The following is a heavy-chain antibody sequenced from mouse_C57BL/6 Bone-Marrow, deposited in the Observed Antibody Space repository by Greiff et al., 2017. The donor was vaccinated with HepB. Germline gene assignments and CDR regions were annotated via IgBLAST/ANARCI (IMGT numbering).Heavy chain of an antibody. CDR1: GFSLTSYG. D-gene: IGHD3-2*02. CDR3: ARRETAQAWFAY. V-gene: IGHV2-2*01. J-gene: IGHJ3*01. Sequence: VKLMESGPGLVQPSQSLSITCTVSGFSLTSYGVHWVRQSPGKGLEWLGVIWSGGSTDYNAAFISRLSISKDNSKSQVFLKMNSLQADDTAIYYCARRETAQAWFAYWGQGTLVTVSA. CDR2: IWSGGST.